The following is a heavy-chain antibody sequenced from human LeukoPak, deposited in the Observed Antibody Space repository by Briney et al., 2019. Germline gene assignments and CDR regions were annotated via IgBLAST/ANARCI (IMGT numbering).Heavy chain of an antibody. CDR3: ARDSGSSSRWRWWSPPYFQH. J-gene: IGHJ1*01. Sequence: SQTLSLTCAISGDSVSSNSAAWNWIRQSPSRGLEWLGRTYYRSKWYNDYAVSVKSRITINPDTSKNQFSLQLNSVTPEDTAVYCCARDSGSSSRWRWWSPPYFQHWGQGTLVTVSS. CDR2: TYYRSKWYN. D-gene: IGHD6-19*01. V-gene: IGHV6-1*01. CDR1: GDSVSSNSAA.